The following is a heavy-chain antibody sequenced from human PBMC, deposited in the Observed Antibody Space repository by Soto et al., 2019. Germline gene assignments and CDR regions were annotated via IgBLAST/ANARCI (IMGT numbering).Heavy chain of an antibody. V-gene: IGHV6-1*01. CDR1: GDTVSSNSVA. CDR3: ARSEEDSDYYYYGMDV. Sequence: SQTLSLTCVGSGDTVSSNSVAWNWVRQSPSRGLEWLGGTYYRSRWYSDYAVSVRSRIDINADTSKNQVSLQLNSATPEDTAVFYCARSEEDSDYYYYGMDVWGQGTTVTVSS. D-gene: IGHD2-15*01. CDR2: TYYRSRWYS. J-gene: IGHJ6*02.